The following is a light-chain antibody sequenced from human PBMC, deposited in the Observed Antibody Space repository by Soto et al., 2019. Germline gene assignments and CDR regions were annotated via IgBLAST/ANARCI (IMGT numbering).Light chain of an antibody. J-gene: IGKJ4*01. CDR2: DAS. CDR3: QQCRNWPLT. CDR1: QNVYNN. V-gene: IGKV3-15*01. Sequence: EIVMTQSPATLSASPGEVATLSCKASQNVYNNLAWYQQRPGQPPRLLIYDASTRATGISARFSGSGYRTEFTLTVSSLQSEDFEVYFCQQCRNWPLTFGGGTKVEIK.